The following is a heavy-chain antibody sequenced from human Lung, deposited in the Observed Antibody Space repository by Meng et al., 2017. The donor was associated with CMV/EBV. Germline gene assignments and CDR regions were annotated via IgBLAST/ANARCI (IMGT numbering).Heavy chain of an antibody. V-gene: IGHV3-21*01. Sequence: ESXKISXAASGFTFSSFTMNWVRQAPGKGLEWVSSISYTSHYIYYADSLKGRFTISRDNARNSLYLQMNSLSAEDTAVYYCARPPSGDYLFPSYYFDFWGTRTXVAVAS. CDR1: GFTFSSFT. D-gene: IGHD4-17*01. CDR3: ARPPSGDYLFPSYYFDF. CDR2: ISYTSHYI. J-gene: IGHJ4*02.